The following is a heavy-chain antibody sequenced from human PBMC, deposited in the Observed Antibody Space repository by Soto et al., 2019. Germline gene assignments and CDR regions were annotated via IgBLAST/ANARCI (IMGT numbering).Heavy chain of an antibody. D-gene: IGHD5-12*01. J-gene: IGHJ4*02. V-gene: IGHV1-69*13. CDR2: IIPIFGTA. Sequence: GASVKVSCKASGGTFSSYAISWVRQAPGQGLEWMGGIIPIFGTANDAQKFQGRVTITADESTSTAYMELSSLRSEDTAVYYCAREGGGYRHFDYWGQGTLVTVSS. CDR3: AREGGGYRHFDY. CDR1: GGTFSSYA.